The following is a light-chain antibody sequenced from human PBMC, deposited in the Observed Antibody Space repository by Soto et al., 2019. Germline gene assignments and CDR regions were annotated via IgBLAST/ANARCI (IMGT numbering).Light chain of an antibody. Sequence: DIQMTHSPSSLSASVGDRVTITCRASQSAINYLNWYQQKPGKAPKLLIYTSSTLQSGVPSRFSGSGSGTYFALTISSLQPEDFATYYCQQSYNTPLTFGGGTKVEIK. CDR2: TSS. J-gene: IGKJ4*01. CDR3: QQSYNTPLT. V-gene: IGKV1-39*01. CDR1: QSAINY.